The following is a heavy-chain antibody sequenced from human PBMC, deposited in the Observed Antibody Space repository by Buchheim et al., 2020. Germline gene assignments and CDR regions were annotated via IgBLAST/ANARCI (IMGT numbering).Heavy chain of an antibody. Sequence: QLQLQESGPGLVKPSETLSLTCTVSGVSISGSTDYWGWIRQSPGKGLEWIGSIFYSGITYYNPSLKRRVTISVDTSKKRFSLKLNSVAAADTALYYCARQHPSFDYWGQGTL. CDR2: IFYSGIT. V-gene: IGHV4-39*01. J-gene: IGHJ4*02. CDR3: ARQHPSFDY. CDR1: GVSISGSTDY.